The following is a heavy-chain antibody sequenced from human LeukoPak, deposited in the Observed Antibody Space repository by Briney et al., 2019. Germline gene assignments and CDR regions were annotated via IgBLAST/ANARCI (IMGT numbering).Heavy chain of an antibody. V-gene: IGHV4-4*07. D-gene: IGHD3-16*01. CDR1: GASISTYY. Sequence: SETLSLTCTVSGASISTYYWGWIRQPAGKGLEWVGRIFASGNTNYNPSLESRIAMSVDTSKNQFSLNLSSVTAADTAIYYCVQDGPLRSDYWGQGTLVTVSS. CDR3: VQDGPLRSDY. CDR2: IFASGNT. J-gene: IGHJ4*02.